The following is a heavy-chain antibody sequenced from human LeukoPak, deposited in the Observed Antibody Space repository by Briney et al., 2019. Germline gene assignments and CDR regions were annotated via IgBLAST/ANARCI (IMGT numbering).Heavy chain of an antibody. J-gene: IGHJ4*02. CDR2: SSPTGDIT. CDR3: ARVPDFIARPCDS. Sequence: AETLSLTCAAYGGTFSGNYWTLIRQTPGRGLEWIGESSPTGDITGYNPSLRGRATISVDSSKKQFSLKLTSVTAADTGVYYCARVPDFIARPCDSWGPGTLVTVSS. D-gene: IGHD2-21*01. V-gene: IGHV4-34*08. CDR1: GGTFSGNY.